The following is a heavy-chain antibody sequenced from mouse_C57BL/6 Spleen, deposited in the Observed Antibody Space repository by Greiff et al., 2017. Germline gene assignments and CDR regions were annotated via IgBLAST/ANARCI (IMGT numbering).Heavy chain of an antibody. J-gene: IGHJ1*03. CDR2: INPNNGGT. V-gene: IGHV1-26*01. D-gene: IGHD1-1*01. CDR3: ARTIDYYGSSFDV. CDR1: GYTFTDYY. Sequence: VQLQQSGPELVKPGASVKISCKASGYTFTDYYMNWVKQSHGKSLEWIGDINPNNGGTSYNQKFKGKATLTVDKSSSTAYMELRSLTSEDSAVYYCARTIDYYGSSFDVWGTGTTVTVSS.